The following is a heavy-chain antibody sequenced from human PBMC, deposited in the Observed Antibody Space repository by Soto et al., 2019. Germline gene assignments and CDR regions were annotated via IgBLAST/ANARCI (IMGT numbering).Heavy chain of an antibody. CDR2: ISYSGST. V-gene: IGHV4-39*01. CDR3: ASSYGDYVSY. J-gene: IGHJ4*02. D-gene: IGHD4-17*01. CDR1: DGSISSSSYY. Sequence: QLQLQESGPGLVKPSETLFLTCTVSDGSISSSSYYWGWIRQPPGKGLEWIGSISYSGSTYYNPSLKSRVTISVDTSKNQFSLKLSSVTAADTAVYYCASSYGDYVSYWGQGTLVTVSS.